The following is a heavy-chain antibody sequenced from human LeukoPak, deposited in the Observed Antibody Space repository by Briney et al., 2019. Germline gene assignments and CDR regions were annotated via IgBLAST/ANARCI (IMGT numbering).Heavy chain of an antibody. CDR3: ASEVVATVFDY. D-gene: IGHD5-12*01. CDR1: GFTFSSYG. Sequence: PGRSLRLSCAASGFTFSSYGMHWVRQAPGKGLEWVAVIWYDGSNKYYADSVKGRFTISRDNSKNTLYLQMNSLRAEDTAVYYCASEVVATVFDYWGQGTLVTVSS. V-gene: IGHV3-33*01. J-gene: IGHJ4*02. CDR2: IWYDGSNK.